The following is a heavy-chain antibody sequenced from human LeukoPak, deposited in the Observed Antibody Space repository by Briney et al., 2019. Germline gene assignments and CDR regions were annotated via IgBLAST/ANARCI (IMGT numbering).Heavy chain of an antibody. D-gene: IGHD3-22*01. CDR1: GFTFSDYY. CDR2: ISTSGTTT. V-gene: IGHV3-11*04. Sequence: GGSLRLSCAASGFTFSDYYMSWIRQAPGKGLEWVSYISTSGTTTYYGDSVKGRFTISRDNAKNSPYLQMNNLRAEDTAVYYCARVKNGFDGNGYPYYYYYMDVWGRGTTVTVSS. J-gene: IGHJ6*03. CDR3: ARVKNGFDGNGYPYYYYYMDV.